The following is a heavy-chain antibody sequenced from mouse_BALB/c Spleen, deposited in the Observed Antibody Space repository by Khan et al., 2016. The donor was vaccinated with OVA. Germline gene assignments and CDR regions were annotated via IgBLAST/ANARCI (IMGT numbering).Heavy chain of an antibody. Sequence: EVQLQESGPGLVKPSQSLSLICTVTGYSITSDYAWNWIRQFPGNKLEWMGFISYSGYTKYNPSLKSRISITRDTSKNQFFLQLNSVTTEDTTTYYCARVYGGDFDYWGQGTTLTVSS. CDR3: ARVYGGDFDY. V-gene: IGHV3-2*02. CDR2: ISYSGYT. CDR1: GYSITSDYA. J-gene: IGHJ2*01. D-gene: IGHD1-1*01.